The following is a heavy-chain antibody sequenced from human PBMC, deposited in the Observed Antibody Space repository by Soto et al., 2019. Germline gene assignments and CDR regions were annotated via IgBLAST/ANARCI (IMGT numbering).Heavy chain of an antibody. V-gene: IGHV1-18*04. Sequence: GASVKVSCKASGYTFTSYGISWVRQAPGQGLEWMGWISAYNGNTNYAQKLQGRVTMTTDTSTSTAYMELRSLRSDDTAVYYCAREDGLYYDSSGYYHYWGQGTLVTVSS. CDR1: GYTFTSYG. J-gene: IGHJ4*02. D-gene: IGHD3-22*01. CDR3: AREDGLYYDSSGYYHY. CDR2: ISAYNGNT.